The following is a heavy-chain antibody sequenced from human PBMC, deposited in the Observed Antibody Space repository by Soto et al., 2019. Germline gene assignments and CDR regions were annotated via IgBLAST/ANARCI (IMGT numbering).Heavy chain of an antibody. CDR1: GYTFTSYG. Sequence: QVQLVQSGAEVKKPGASVKVSCKASGYTFTSYGISWVRQAPGQGLEWMGWISAYNGNTNYAQKLQGRVTMTTDTATSTAYMELRSLRSDDTAVYYCARGPTLGGITMIVVVPFDYWGQGTLVTVSS. D-gene: IGHD3-22*01. CDR3: ARGPTLGGITMIVVVPFDY. V-gene: IGHV1-18*01. CDR2: ISAYNGNT. J-gene: IGHJ4*02.